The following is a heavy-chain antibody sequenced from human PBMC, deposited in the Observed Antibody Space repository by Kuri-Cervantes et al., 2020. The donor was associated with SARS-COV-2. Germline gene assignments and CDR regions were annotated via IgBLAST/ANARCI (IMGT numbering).Heavy chain of an antibody. CDR1: GCTLTELS. CDR3: ATGPPETVRWFDP. Sequence: ASVKVSCKVSGCTLTELSMHWVRQAPGKGLEWMGGFDPEDGETIYAQKFQGRVTMTEDTSTDTAYMELSSLRSEDTAVYYCATGPPETVRWFDPWGQGTLVTVSS. J-gene: IGHJ5*02. V-gene: IGHV1-24*01. CDR2: FDPEDGET. D-gene: IGHD1-14*01.